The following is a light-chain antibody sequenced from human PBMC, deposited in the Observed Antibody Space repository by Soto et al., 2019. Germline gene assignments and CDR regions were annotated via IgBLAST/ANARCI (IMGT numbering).Light chain of an antibody. CDR3: QQYGSSPPLT. J-gene: IGKJ4*01. Sequence: EIVLTQSPGTLSLSPGEGATLSCRASQSISRSYLAWYQQKPGQAPRLLIYGASSRATGIPDRFSGSGSGTDFTLTISRLEPEDFAVYYCQQYGSSPPLTFGGGTKVEIK. V-gene: IGKV3-20*01. CDR2: GAS. CDR1: QSISRSY.